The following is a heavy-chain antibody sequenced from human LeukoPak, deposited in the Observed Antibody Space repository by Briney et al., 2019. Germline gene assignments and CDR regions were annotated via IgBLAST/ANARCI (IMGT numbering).Heavy chain of an antibody. CDR2: INPNSGGT. CDR3: ARGSGSYTPFDY. V-gene: IGHV1-2*02. CDR1: GYTFTGYY. J-gene: IGHJ4*02. Sequence: ASVKVSCKASGYTFTGYYMHWVRQAPGQGLEWMGWINPNSGGTNYAQKFQGRVTMTRDTSIGTAYMELSRLRSDDTAVYYCARGSGSYTPFDYWGQGTLVTVSS. D-gene: IGHD1-26*01.